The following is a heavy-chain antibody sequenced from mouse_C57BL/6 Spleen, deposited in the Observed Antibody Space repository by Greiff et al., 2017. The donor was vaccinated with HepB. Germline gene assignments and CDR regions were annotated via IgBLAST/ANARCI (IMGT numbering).Heavy chain of an antibody. J-gene: IGHJ2*01. Sequence: QVQLQQSGPELVKPGASVKISCKASGYAFSSSWMNWVKQRPGKGLEWIGRIYPGDGDTNYNGKFKGKATLTADKSSSTAYMQLSSLTSEDSAVYFCARSDPFDYWGQGTTLTVSS. CDR1: GYAFSSSW. CDR2: IYPGDGDT. V-gene: IGHV1-82*01. CDR3: ARSDPFDY.